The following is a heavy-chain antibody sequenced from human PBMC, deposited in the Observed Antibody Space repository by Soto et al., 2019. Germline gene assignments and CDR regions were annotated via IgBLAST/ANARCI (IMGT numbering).Heavy chain of an antibody. Sequence: GGSLRLSCAASGFTFSSYGMHWVRQAPGKGLEWVAVIWYDGSNKYYADSVKGRFTISRDNSKNTLYLQMNSLRAEDTAVYYCARALSSWSRYYYYGMDVWGQGTTVTVSS. CDR1: GFTFSSYG. D-gene: IGHD2-2*01. V-gene: IGHV3-33*01. CDR2: IWYDGSNK. CDR3: ARALSSWSRYYYYGMDV. J-gene: IGHJ6*02.